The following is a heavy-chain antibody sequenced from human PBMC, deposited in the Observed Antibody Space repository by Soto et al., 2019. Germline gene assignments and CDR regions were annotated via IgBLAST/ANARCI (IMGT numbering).Heavy chain of an antibody. CDR2: IIPIFGTA. Sequence: ASVKVSCKASGGTFSSYAISWVRQAPGQGLEWMGGIIPIFGTANYAQKFQGRVTITADESTSTAYMELSSLRSEDTAVYYCAELYGGNSGWYFDYWGQGTLVTVS. CDR1: GGTFSSYA. V-gene: IGHV1-69*13. J-gene: IGHJ4*02. CDR3: AELYGGNSGWYFDY. D-gene: IGHD2-21*02.